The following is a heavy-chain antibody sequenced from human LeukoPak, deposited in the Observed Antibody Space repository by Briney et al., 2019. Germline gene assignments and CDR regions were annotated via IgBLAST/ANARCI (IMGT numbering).Heavy chain of an antibody. D-gene: IGHD6-19*01. V-gene: IGHV3-23*01. Sequence: PGGPLRLSCAASGFTFSSYAMSWVRQAPGKGLEWVSAISGSGGSTYYADSVKGRFTISRDNSKNTLYLQMNSLRAEDTAVYYCAKSAIAVAGFGPNAFDIWGQGTMVTVSS. CDR3: AKSAIAVAGFGPNAFDI. CDR1: GFTFSSYA. CDR2: ISGSGGST. J-gene: IGHJ3*02.